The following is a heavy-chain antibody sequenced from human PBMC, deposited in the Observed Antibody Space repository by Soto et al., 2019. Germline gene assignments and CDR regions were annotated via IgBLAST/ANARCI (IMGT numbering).Heavy chain of an antibody. V-gene: IGHV1-69*01. CDR2: IIPIFNTA. CDR1: GGTLSNYA. D-gene: IGHD4-17*01. CDR3: ARVRPTDYVGNYNNGMDV. J-gene: IGHJ6*02. Sequence: QVQLVQSGAEVKKPGSSVKVSCKASGGTLSNYAFTWVRQAPGQGLEWMVGIIPIFNTANYAQRFQGRGTITADESTSTAYRELNSLRSEDTAVYYCARVRPTDYVGNYNNGMDVWGQGTPVTVSS.